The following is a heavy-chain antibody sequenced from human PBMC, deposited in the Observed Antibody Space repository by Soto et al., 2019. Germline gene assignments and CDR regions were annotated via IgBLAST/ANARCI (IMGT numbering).Heavy chain of an antibody. CDR3: ARSIVVVTALDY. V-gene: IGHV1-3*05. Sequence: QVQLVQSGAEEKKPGASVKVSCKASGYTFTSYAMHWVRQAPGQRLEWMGWINAGNGNTKYSQKVQGRVTITRDKSASTAYMELSSLRSEDTAVYYCARSIVVVTALDYWGQGTLVTVSS. CDR2: INAGNGNT. D-gene: IGHD2-21*02. J-gene: IGHJ4*02. CDR1: GYTFTSYA.